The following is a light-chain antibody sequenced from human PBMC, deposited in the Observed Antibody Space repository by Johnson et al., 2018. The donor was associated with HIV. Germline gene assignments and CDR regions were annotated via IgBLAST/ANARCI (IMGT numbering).Light chain of an antibody. V-gene: IGLV1-51*01. CDR2: DNN. J-gene: IGLJ1*01. CDR3: GTWDSSLSAYV. CDR1: SSNIGNNY. Sequence: QSVLTQPPSVSAAPGQKVTISCSGSSSNIGNNYVSWYQQLPGTAPKLLIYDNNKRPSGITDRFSGSKSGTSATLGITGLQTGDEADYYCGTWDSSLSAYVFGTGTKVIFL.